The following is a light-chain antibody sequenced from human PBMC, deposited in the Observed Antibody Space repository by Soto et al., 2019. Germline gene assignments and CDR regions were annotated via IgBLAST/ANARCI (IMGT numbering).Light chain of an antibody. CDR1: QSVSIH. CDR2: GAS. J-gene: IGKJ1*01. V-gene: IGKV3-15*01. Sequence: ETVMTQSPGTLSVSLGERATLSCRASQSVSIHLAWYQQKPGQAPRLLIYGASTRATGIPARLSGSGSGTEFTLTISSLQSEDFALYYCQQYIDWPTTFGQGTKVDNK. CDR3: QQYIDWPTT.